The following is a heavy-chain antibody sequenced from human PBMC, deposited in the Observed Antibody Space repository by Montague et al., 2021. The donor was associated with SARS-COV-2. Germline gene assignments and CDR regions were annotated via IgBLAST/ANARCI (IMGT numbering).Heavy chain of an antibody. CDR1: GDSVSSHSVA. Sequence: CAISGDSVSSHSVAWGWHRQDLSGGLEWLGRTYYRSKWYSDYAPSVRGRLTVNPDASKNEFSLELNYVTPEDTAVYYCVRYSGWFYFDFWGQGTLVTVSS. CDR3: VRYSGWFYFDF. D-gene: IGHD6-19*01. V-gene: IGHV6-1*01. CDR2: TYYRSKWYS. J-gene: IGHJ4*02.